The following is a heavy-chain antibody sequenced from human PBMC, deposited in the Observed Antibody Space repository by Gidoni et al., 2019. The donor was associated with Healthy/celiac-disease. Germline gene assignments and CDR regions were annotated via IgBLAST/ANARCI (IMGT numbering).Heavy chain of an antibody. J-gene: IGHJ4*02. CDR3: ASSMIAAAGPMDY. CDR2: TRNKANSYTT. CDR1: GFHFSDHY. V-gene: IGHV3-72*01. Sequence: EVQLVESGGGLVQPGGSLRLSCAASGFHFSDHYMDWVRQAPGKGLEWVGRTRNKANSYTTEYAASVKGRFTISRDDSKNSLYLQMNSLKTEDTAVYYCASSMIAAAGPMDYWGQGTLVTVSS. D-gene: IGHD6-13*01.